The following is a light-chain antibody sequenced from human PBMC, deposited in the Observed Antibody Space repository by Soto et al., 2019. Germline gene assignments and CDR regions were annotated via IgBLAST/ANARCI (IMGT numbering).Light chain of an antibody. J-gene: IGLJ2*01. V-gene: IGLV2-14*03. Sequence: QSVLTQPASVSGSPGQSITISCTGTSSDIGAYNFVSWYQQHPGKAPKLMLYDVNIRPSGVSNRFSGSKSGNTASLTISGLQAEDEADYYCTSWTPSTTIIFGGGTKVTVL. CDR1: SSDIGAYNF. CDR3: TSWTPSTTII. CDR2: DVN.